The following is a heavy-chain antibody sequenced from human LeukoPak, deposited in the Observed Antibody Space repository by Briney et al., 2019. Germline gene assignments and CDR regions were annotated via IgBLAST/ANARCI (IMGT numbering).Heavy chain of an antibody. D-gene: IGHD3-22*01. J-gene: IGHJ4*02. Sequence: PGGSLRLSCAASGFTFSSYSMNWVRQAPGKGLEWVSSISSSSSYIYYADSVKGRFTISRDNAKNSLYLQMNSLRSDDTAVYYCARERRAYYDSSGYYLYFDYWGQGTLVTVSS. CDR1: GFTFSSYS. CDR3: ARERRAYYDSSGYYLYFDY. CDR2: ISSSSSYI. V-gene: IGHV3-21*04.